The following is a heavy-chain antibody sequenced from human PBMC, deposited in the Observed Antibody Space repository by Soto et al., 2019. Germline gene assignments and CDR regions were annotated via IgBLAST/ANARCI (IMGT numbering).Heavy chain of an antibody. CDR2: IYYSGST. CDR1: GGSISSYY. V-gene: IGHV4-59*08. D-gene: IGHD3-10*01. Sequence: SVTMSLTCTVSGGSISSYYWSWIRQPTGKGLEWIGYIYYSGSTNYNPSLKSRVTISVDTSKKQFSLKLSSVTAADTAVYYCAMSQAHYGSGSYFFYYYGMDVWGQGTTVTVSS. CDR3: AMSQAHYGSGSYFFYYYGMDV. J-gene: IGHJ6*02.